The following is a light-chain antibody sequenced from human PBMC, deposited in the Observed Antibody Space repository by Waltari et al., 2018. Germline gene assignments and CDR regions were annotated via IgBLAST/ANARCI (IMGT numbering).Light chain of an antibody. CDR3: QQRSNWPPLT. V-gene: IGKV3-11*01. CDR2: DAS. CDR1: QSVSSY. Sequence: EIVLTQSPAPLSLSPGESATLSCRASQSVSSYLAWYQQKPGQAPRLLIDDASNRATGIPARFSGSGSGTDFTLTISSLEPEDFAVYYCQQRSNWPPLTFGGGTKVEIK. J-gene: IGKJ4*01.